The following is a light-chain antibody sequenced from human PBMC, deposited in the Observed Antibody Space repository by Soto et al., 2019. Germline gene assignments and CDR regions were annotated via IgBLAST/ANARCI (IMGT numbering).Light chain of an antibody. Sequence: EIVLSQSPGTLSLSPGERATLSCRASQSVSNNYLAWYQQKPGQAPRLLLYDASTRATGIPARFSGSGSGTDFTLTISRLEPEDFAVYYCQQYNTSPRTFGQGTKVDIK. CDR2: DAS. CDR1: QSVSNNY. J-gene: IGKJ1*01. V-gene: IGKV3-20*01. CDR3: QQYNTSPRT.